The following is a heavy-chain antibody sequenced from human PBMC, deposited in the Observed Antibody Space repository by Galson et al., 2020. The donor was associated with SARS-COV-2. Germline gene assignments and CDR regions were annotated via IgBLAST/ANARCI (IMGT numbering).Heavy chain of an antibody. CDR3: ARDRGPGMPEGVDY. D-gene: IGHD2-2*01. CDR1: GFTFSRYS. CDR2: ISSISHYI. Sequence: GGSLRLSCAASGFTFSRYSMNWVRQAPGKGLEWVSTISSISHYIYYADSVKGRFTISRDNAGNSLYLQMDSLRADDTAVYYCARDRGPGMPEGVDYWGQGTLVTVFS. V-gene: IGHV3-21*01. J-gene: IGHJ4*02.